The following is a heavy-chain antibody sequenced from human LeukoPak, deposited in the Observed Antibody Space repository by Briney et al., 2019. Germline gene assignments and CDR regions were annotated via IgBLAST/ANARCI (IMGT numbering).Heavy chain of an antibody. CDR1: GCTFSSYW. D-gene: IGHD5-18*01. CDR3: ARESSYGRGFDY. V-gene: IGHV3-74*01. Sequence: GGSLRLSCAASGCTFSSYWMHWVRQAPGKGLMWVSRITTDGSGTRYADSVKGRFTISRDNAKNTLYLQMNSLRAEDTAVYYCARESSYGRGFDYWDQGTLVTVSS. J-gene: IGHJ4*02. CDR2: ITTDGSGT.